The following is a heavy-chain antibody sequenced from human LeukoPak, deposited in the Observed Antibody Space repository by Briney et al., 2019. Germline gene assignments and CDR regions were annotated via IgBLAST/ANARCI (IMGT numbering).Heavy chain of an antibody. D-gene: IGHD5-12*01. J-gene: IGHJ3*02. V-gene: IGHV4-59*12. CDR2: IYYSGST. Sequence: PSETLSLTCTVSGGSISSYYWSWIRQPPGKGLEWIGYIYYSGSTNYNPSLKSRVTISVDTSKNQFSLKLSSVTAADTAVYYCARGGSGYVQATFDIWGQGTMVTVSS. CDR1: GGSISSYY. CDR3: ARGGSGYVQATFDI.